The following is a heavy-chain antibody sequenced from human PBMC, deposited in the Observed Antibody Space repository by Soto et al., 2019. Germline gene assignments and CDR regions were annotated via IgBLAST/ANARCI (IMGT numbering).Heavy chain of an antibody. J-gene: IGHJ2*01. CDR2: IYYSGST. CDR3: ARLDSSWYGLRGYFDL. V-gene: IGHV4-39*01. D-gene: IGHD6-13*01. CDR1: GGSISSSSYY. Sequence: QLQLQESGPGLVKPSETLSLTCTVSGGSISSSSYYWGWIRQPPGKGLEWIGSIYYSGSTYYNPSLKSRVTISVDTSKNQFSLKLGSVTAADTAVYYCARLDSSWYGLRGYFDLWGRGTLVTVSS.